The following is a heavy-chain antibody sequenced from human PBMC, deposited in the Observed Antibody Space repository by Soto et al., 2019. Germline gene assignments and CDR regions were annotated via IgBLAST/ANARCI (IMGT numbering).Heavy chain of an antibody. V-gene: IGHV4-59*01. CDR1: GGSISSYY. J-gene: IGHJ4*02. CDR2: IYYSGST. CDR3: ARGFSGWYYFDY. D-gene: IGHD6-19*01. Sequence: SETLSLTCTVSGGSISSYYWSWIRQPPGKGLEWIGYIYYSGSTDYNPSLKSRVTISVDTSKNQFSLKLSSVTAADTAVYYCARGFSGWYYFDYWGQGTLVTVS.